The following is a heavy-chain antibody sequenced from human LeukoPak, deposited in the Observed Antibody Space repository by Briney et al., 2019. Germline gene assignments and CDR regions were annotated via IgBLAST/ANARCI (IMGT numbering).Heavy chain of an antibody. V-gene: IGHV4-34*12. J-gene: IGHJ3*02. CDR3: AKSNCYGLLYI. CDR2: IFYSGST. Sequence: SETLSLTCAVYGGSFSSYYWGWVRQPPGKGLEWIGDIFYSGSTYYTQSLKSRVTISLDTSSNQFSLKLNSVTAADSAVYYCAKSNCYGLLYIWGRGTMVTVSS. CDR1: GGSFSSYY. D-gene: IGHD3-3*01.